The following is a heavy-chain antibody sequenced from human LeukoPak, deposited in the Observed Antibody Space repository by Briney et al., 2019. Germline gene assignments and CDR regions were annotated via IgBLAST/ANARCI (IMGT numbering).Heavy chain of an antibody. D-gene: IGHD3-22*01. CDR2: IYYSGST. CDR3: ARGADSSGYYSIFYFDY. Sequence: SGTLCLSCTVSGCSISSYYWNWIRQPPGKGLEWIGYIYYSGSTNYNPSLKSRVTISVTTSKNQFSLKLSSVTAADTAVYYCARGADSSGYYSIFYFDYWGQGTLVTVSS. V-gene: IGHV4-59*01. J-gene: IGHJ4*02. CDR1: GCSISSYY.